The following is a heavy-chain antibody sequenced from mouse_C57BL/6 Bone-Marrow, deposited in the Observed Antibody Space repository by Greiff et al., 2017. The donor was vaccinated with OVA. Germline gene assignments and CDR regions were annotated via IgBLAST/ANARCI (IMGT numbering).Heavy chain of an antibody. CDR2: IYPSDSET. CDR3: ARSFYYVNV. D-gene: IGHD2-1*01. V-gene: IGHV1-61*01. CDR1: GYTFTSYW. Sequence: QVQLKQPGAELVRPGSSVKLSCKASGYTFTSYWMDWVKQRPGQGLEWIGNIYPSDSETHYNQKFKDKATLTVDKSSSTAYMQLSSLTSEDSAVYYCARSFYYVNVWGTGTTVTVSS. J-gene: IGHJ1*03.